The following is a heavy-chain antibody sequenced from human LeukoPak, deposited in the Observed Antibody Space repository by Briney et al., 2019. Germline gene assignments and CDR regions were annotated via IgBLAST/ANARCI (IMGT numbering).Heavy chain of an antibody. CDR3: ARFWSGFDF. V-gene: IGHV4-59*01. CDR2: IYHSGTT. Sequence: SETLSLTCTVSGGSINSYKWTWVRRPPGKGLEWIGYIYHSGTTNYNPPLSSRVTISVDTSKNQFSLRLTSVTAADTAIYYCARFWSGFDFWGQGALVTVSS. D-gene: IGHD3-3*01. CDR1: GGSINSYK. J-gene: IGHJ4*02.